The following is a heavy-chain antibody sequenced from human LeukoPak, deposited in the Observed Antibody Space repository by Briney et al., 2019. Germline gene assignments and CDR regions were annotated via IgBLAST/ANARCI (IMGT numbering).Heavy chain of an antibody. CDR1: GFSLSNARMG. Sequence: SGPTLVNPTETLTLTCTVSGFSLSNARMGVRWIRHPPGKALEWLAHIFSNDEKSYSTSLKSRLTISKDRSKSQVVLTMTNMDPVDTATYYCARIREYCSSTSCYNYYYYGMDVWGQGTMVTVSS. J-gene: IGHJ6*02. CDR2: IFSNDEK. V-gene: IGHV2-26*01. CDR3: ARIREYCSSTSCYNYYYYGMDV. D-gene: IGHD2-2*02.